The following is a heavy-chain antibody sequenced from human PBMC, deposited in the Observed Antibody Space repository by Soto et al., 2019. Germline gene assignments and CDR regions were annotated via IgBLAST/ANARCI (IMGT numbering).Heavy chain of an antibody. V-gene: IGHV3-30*18. D-gene: IGHD6-19*01. Sequence: GGSLRLSCAASGFTFSSYGMHWVRQAPGKGLEWVAVISYDGSNKYCADSVKGRFTISRDNSKNTLYLQMNSLRAEDTAVYYCAKDKSTGYSSGLCDYWGQGTLVTVSS. J-gene: IGHJ4*02. CDR2: ISYDGSNK. CDR1: GFTFSSYG. CDR3: AKDKSTGYSSGLCDY.